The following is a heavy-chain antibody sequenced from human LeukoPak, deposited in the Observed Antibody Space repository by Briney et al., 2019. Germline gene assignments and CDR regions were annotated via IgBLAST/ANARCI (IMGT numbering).Heavy chain of an antibody. J-gene: IGHJ6*02. CDR1: GYTFTSYD. D-gene: IGHD6-25*01. V-gene: IGHV1-18*01. Sequence: ASVKVSCKASGYTFTSYDITWVRQALGQGLEWMGWISAYNGNTNYAQKLQGRVTMTTDTSTNTAYMEVRSLRSDDTAVYYCARDERHSPDVWGQGTTVTVSS. CDR2: ISAYNGNT. CDR3: ARDERHSPDV.